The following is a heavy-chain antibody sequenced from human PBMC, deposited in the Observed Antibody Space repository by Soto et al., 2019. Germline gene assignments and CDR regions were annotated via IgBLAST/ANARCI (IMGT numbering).Heavy chain of an antibody. J-gene: IGHJ6*02. CDR1: GFTFSHYV. Sequence: PGGSLRLSCGASGFTFSHYVLSWVRQSPERGLEWVSSISGSGSSVYVADPVRGRFIMSRDLSTNTVSLQMNSLRAEDTAVYYCAKVRASYLSASYFYYGLDVWGQGTTVTAP. CDR3: AKVRASYLSASYFYYGLDV. D-gene: IGHD3-10*01. V-gene: IGHV3-23*01. CDR2: ISGSGSSV.